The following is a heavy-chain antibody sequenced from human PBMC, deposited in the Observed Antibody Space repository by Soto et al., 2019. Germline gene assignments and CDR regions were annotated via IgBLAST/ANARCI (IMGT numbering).Heavy chain of an antibody. CDR3: ARRLYCGGDCYSTGAFDI. CDR2: IDPSDSYT. D-gene: IGHD2-21*02. CDR1: GYSFTSYW. J-gene: IGHJ3*02. V-gene: IGHV5-10-1*01. Sequence: PGESLKISCKGSGYSFTSYWISWVRQMPGKGLEWMGRIDPSDSYTNYSPSFQGHVTISADKSISTAYLQWSSLKASDTAMYYCARRLYCGGDCYSTGAFDIWGKGTIVT.